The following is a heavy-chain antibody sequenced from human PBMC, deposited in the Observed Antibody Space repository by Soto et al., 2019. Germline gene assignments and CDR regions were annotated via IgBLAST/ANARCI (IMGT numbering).Heavy chain of an antibody. J-gene: IGHJ4*02. D-gene: IGHD3-10*01. CDR1: GFTFSIYG. V-gene: IGHV3-23*01. CDR3: AILGSGSAY. CDR2: ISGSGAST. Sequence: EVQLLESGGGLVQPGGSLRLSCAASGFTFSIYGMTWVRQAPGKGLEWVSAISGSGASTYYADSVKGRFTISRDNSKNTLYLQMNSLRAEDTAIYYRAILGSGSAYWGQGTLVTVSS.